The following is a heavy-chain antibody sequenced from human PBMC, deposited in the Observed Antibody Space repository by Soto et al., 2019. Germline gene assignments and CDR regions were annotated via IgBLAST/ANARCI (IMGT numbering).Heavy chain of an antibody. V-gene: IGHV4-31*03. D-gene: IGHD3-22*01. CDR1: GGSISSGGYY. CDR2: IYYSGST. J-gene: IGHJ6*02. Sequence: SETLSLTCTVSGGSISSGGYYWSWIRQHPGKGLEWIGYIYYSGSTYYNPSLKSRVTISVDTSKNQFSLKLSSVTAADTAVYYCAREPDNYYDSSGYYPPDYYGMDVWGQGTTVTVSS. CDR3: AREPDNYYDSSGYYPPDYYGMDV.